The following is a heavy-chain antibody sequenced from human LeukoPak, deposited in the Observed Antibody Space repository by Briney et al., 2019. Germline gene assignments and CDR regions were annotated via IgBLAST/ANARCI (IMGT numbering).Heavy chain of an antibody. CDR2: IPGSGDST. CDR3: AKRSGVSYGNFDY. V-gene: IGHV3-23*01. CDR1: GFTFSSYA. Sequence: GGSLRLSCAASGFTFSSYAMSWVRQAPGKGLEWVSAIPGSGDSTNYADSVKGRFTISRDNSKNTLYLQMNSLRAEDTAVYYCAKRSGVSYGNFDYWGQGTLVTVSS. D-gene: IGHD1-26*01. J-gene: IGHJ4*02.